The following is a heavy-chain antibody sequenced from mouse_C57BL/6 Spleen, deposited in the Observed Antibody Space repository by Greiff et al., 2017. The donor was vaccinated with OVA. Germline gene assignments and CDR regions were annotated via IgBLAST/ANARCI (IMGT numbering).Heavy chain of an antibody. CDR2: INPSTGGT. V-gene: IGHV1-42*01. Sequence: VQLQQSGPELVKPGASVKISCKASGYSFTGYYMNWVKQSPEKSLEWIGEINPSTGGTTYNQKFKAKATLTVDKSSSTAYMQLKSLTSEDSAVYYCARGTVDYYAMDYWGQGTSVTVSS. J-gene: IGHJ4*01. CDR1: GYSFTGYY. CDR3: ARGTVDYYAMDY. D-gene: IGHD1-1*01.